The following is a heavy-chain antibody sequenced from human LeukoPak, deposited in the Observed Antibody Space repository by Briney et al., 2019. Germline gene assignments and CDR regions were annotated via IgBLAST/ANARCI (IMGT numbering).Heavy chain of an antibody. CDR2: ISGSSRTI. Sequence: GGSLRLSCAASGVTFSSYNMNWVRQAPGKGLEWVSYISGSSRTIFYADSVKGRFTISRDNSKNTLYLQMNSLRAEDTAVYYCAKGHSAYGTGFDFWGQGTLVTVSS. D-gene: IGHD5-12*01. CDR1: GVTFSSYN. J-gene: IGHJ4*02. CDR3: AKGHSAYGTGFDF. V-gene: IGHV3-48*01.